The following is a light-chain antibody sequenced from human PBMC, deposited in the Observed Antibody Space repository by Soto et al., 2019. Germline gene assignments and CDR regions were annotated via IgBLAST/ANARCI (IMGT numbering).Light chain of an antibody. V-gene: IGLV1-44*01. Sequence: QSVLTQPPSASGTPGQKVTISCSGGSSNIGRNTVNWYQHLPGTAPKLLIYNNNQRPSGGPDRFSGSKSGTSASLAISGLQSEEEADYYCAAWDDSLKGLVLGTPTKVTVL. CDR3: AAWDDSLKGLV. CDR2: NNN. CDR1: SSNIGRNT. J-gene: IGLJ1*01.